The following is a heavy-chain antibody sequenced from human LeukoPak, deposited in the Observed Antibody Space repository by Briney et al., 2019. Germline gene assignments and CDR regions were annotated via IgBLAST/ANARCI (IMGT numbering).Heavy chain of an antibody. D-gene: IGHD3-16*02. Sequence: SETLSLTCTVSGGSISSSSYYWGWIRQPPGKGLEWIGSIYYSGSTYYNPSLKSRVTISVDTSKNQFSLKLSSVTAADTAVYYCARSPFYVWGSYRYYFDYWGQGTLVTVSS. CDR2: IYYSGST. V-gene: IGHV4-39*07. J-gene: IGHJ4*02. CDR3: ARSPFYVWGSYRYYFDY. CDR1: GGSISSSSYY.